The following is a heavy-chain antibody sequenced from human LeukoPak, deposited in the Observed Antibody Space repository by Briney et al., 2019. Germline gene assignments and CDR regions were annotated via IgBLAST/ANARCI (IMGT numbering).Heavy chain of an antibody. D-gene: IGHD2-2*01. CDR1: GGSFSGYY. CDR2: INHSGST. CDR3: ARDFDPRYCSSTSCPNNDAFDI. V-gene: IGHV4-34*01. J-gene: IGHJ3*02. Sequence: SETLSLTCAVYGGSFSGYYRSWIRQPPGKGLEWIGEINHSGSTNYNPSLKSRVTISVDTSKNQFSLKLSSVTAADTAVYYCARDFDPRYCSSTSCPNNDAFDIWGQGTMVTVSS.